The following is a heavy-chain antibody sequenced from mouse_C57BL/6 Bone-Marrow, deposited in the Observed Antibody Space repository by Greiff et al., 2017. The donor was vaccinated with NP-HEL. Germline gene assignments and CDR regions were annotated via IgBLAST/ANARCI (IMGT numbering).Heavy chain of an antibody. CDR3: ARAPSITTAPFAY. V-gene: IGHV5-4*01. D-gene: IGHD1-1*01. J-gene: IGHJ3*01. Sequence: EVHLVESGGGLVKPGGSLKLSCAASGFTFSSYAMSWVRQTPEKRLEWVATISDGGSYTYYPDNVKGRFTISRDNAKNNLYLQMSHLKSEDTAMYYCARAPSITTAPFAYWGQGTLVTVSA. CDR2: ISDGGSYT. CDR1: GFTFSSYA.